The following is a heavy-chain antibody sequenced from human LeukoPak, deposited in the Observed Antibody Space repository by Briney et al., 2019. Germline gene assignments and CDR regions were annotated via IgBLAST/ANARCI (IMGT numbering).Heavy chain of an antibody. J-gene: IGHJ4*02. V-gene: IGHV4-4*02. CDR3: ASHVTVLGTRGFDF. CDR2: VHHGGAS. Sequence: PGGSLRLSCAVSGFSVTNNYMSWVRQPPGKGLEWIGEVHHGGASNYDPSLESRVTISVDKSKNRFSLNLRSVTAADTATYYCASHVTVLGTRGFDFWGRGTLVTVS. D-gene: IGHD6-19*01. CDR1: GFSVTNNY.